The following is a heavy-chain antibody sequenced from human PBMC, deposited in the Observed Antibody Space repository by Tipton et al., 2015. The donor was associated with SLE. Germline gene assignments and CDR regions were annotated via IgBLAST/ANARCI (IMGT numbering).Heavy chain of an antibody. V-gene: IGHV3-23*01. Sequence: SLRLSCAASGFSFSSYSMTWVRQAPGKGLEWVSSIGGFGGPIYYADSVKGRFTISRDNSKNTLYLQMNNLRVEDAATYYCTRVHDYWGQGTLVTVSS. CDR2: IGGFGGPI. J-gene: IGHJ4*02. CDR3: TRVHDY. CDR1: GFSFSSYS.